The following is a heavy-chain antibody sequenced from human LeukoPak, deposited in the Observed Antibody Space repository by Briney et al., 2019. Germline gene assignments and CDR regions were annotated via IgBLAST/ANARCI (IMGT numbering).Heavy chain of an antibody. V-gene: IGHV1-18*01. D-gene: IGHD6-19*01. CDR2: ISAYNGNT. CDR3: ARVSSGWYVSDY. J-gene: IGHJ4*02. CDR1: GYTFTSYG. Sequence: ASVKVSCKASGYTFTSYGISWVRQAPGQGLEWMGWISAYNGNTNYAQKLQGRVTMTTDTSTSTAYMELKSLRSDDTAVYYCARVSSGWYVSDYWGQGTLVTVSS.